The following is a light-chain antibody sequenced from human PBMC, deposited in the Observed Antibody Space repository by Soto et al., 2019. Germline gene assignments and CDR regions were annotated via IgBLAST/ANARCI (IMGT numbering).Light chain of an antibody. J-gene: IGKJ1*01. CDR1: QSVYSN. CDR2: AAS. Sequence: IVMTQSPATLSVSPGERATLSCRASQSVYSNFAWYQQKPGQAPRLLIYAASTRATDIPVRFSGTGSGTDFTLTISSLQSEDFATYYCQQSNNYPWTFGQGTRVEI. CDR3: QQSNNYPWT. V-gene: IGKV3-15*01.